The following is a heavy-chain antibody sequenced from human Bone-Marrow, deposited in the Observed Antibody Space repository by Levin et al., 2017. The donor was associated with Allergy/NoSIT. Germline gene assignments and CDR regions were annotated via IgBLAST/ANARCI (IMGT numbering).Heavy chain of an antibody. D-gene: IGHD5-12*01. CDR2: ISHRGTT. V-gene: IGHV4-34*01. Sequence: SSETLSLTCAVYGGSFSGYFWTWIRQSPGKGLEWIGEISHRGTTKYNPSLKSRVTLLVDTSKNHFSLNVSSMTAADTAMYYCARGSVAIQGRYFQHWGQGTQVTVSS. J-gene: IGHJ1*01. CDR1: GGSFSGYF. CDR3: ARGSVAIQGRYFQH.